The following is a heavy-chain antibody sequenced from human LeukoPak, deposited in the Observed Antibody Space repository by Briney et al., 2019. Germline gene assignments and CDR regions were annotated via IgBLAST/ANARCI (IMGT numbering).Heavy chain of an antibody. CDR2: ISGSGGST. CDR1: GFTFSSYA. CDR3: AKEVGLSAAGTRGDFDY. J-gene: IGHJ4*02. Sequence: GGSLRLSCAASGFTFSSYAMSWVRQAPGKGLGCVSSISGSGGSTYYADSVKGRFTISRDNSKNTLYLQMSSLRAEDTALYYCAKEVGLSAAGTRGDFDYWGQGTLVTVSS. D-gene: IGHD6-13*01. V-gene: IGHV3-23*01.